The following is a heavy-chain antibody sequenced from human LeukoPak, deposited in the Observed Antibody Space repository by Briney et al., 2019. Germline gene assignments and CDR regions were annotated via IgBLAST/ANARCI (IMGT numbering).Heavy chain of an antibody. CDR1: GFTFSSYS. Sequence: GGSLRLSCAASGFTFSSYSMNWVRQAPGKGLEWVSSISSSSNYIYYADLVKGRFTVSRDNAKNSLYLQMNSLRAEDTAVYYCARGRYCSGGSCSSGNWFDPWGQGTLVTVSS. D-gene: IGHD2-15*01. J-gene: IGHJ5*02. V-gene: IGHV3-21*01. CDR2: ISSSSNYI. CDR3: ARGRYCSGGSCSSGNWFDP.